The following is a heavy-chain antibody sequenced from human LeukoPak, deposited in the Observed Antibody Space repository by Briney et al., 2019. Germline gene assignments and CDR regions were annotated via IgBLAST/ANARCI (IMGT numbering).Heavy chain of an antibody. J-gene: IGHJ4*02. CDR2: ISGSGSST. CDR1: GFTFSSCA. V-gene: IGHV3-23*01. Sequence: GGSLRPSCAASGFTFSSCAMGWVRQAPGKGLEWVSIISGSGSSTYYADSVKGRFTITRDISKNTLYLQMSSLRAEDTAVYYCARGRPHGNDYWGQGTLVTISS. D-gene: IGHD4-23*01. CDR3: ARGRPHGNDY.